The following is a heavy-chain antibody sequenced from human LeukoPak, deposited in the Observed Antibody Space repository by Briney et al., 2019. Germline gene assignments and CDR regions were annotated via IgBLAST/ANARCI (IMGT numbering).Heavy chain of an antibody. CDR3: ARYRGYSGSYKRAEYFQH. Sequence: ASVKVSCKASGYTFTSYYMHWVRQAPGQGLEWMGIINPSGGSTSYAQKFQGRVTMTRDTSTSTVYMELSSLRSEDTAVYYCARYRGYSGSYKRAEYFQHWGQGTLVIVSS. D-gene: IGHD1-26*01. V-gene: IGHV1-46*01. J-gene: IGHJ1*01. CDR1: GYTFTSYY. CDR2: INPSGGST.